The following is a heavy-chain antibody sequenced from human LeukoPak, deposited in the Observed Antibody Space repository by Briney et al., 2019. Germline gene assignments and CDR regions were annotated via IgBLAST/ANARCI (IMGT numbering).Heavy chain of an antibody. D-gene: IGHD3-10*01. CDR3: ARWEDYYGSGSYPVYFDY. Sequence: PSETLSLTCAVYGGSFSGYYWSWIRQPPGKGLEWIGEINHSGSTNYNPSLKSRVTISVDTSKNQFSLKLSSVTAAGTAVYYCARWEDYYGSGSYPVYFDYWGQGTLVTVSS. CDR1: GGSFSGYY. J-gene: IGHJ4*02. V-gene: IGHV4-34*01. CDR2: INHSGST.